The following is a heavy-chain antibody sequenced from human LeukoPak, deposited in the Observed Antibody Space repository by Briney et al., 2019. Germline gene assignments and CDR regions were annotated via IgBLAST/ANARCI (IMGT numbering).Heavy chain of an antibody. J-gene: IGHJ4*02. V-gene: IGHV3-30*02. CDR3: AKDYGGGSGLYDY. CDR2: IPYGGTNK. Sequence: GGSLRLSCAASGFTFSGYGIHWVRQAPGKGLEWVAFIPYGGTNKYYANSVRGRFTVSRDNSKNTLYLQMNSLRAEDTAVYYCAKDYGGGSGLYDYWGQGTLVTVSS. CDR1: GFTFSGYG. D-gene: IGHD3-10*01.